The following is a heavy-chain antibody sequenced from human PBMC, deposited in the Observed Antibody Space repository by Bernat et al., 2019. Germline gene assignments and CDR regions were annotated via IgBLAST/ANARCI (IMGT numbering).Heavy chain of an antibody. J-gene: IGHJ6*02. CDR3: ARDILTGYYTDYYYGMDV. CDR2: ISAYNGNT. CDR1: GYTFTSYG. D-gene: IGHD3-9*01. V-gene: IGHV1-18*01. Sequence: QVQLVQSGAEVTKPGASVKVSCKASGYTFTSYGISWVRQAPGQGLEWMGWISAYNGNTNYAQKLQGRVTMTTDTSTSTAYMELRSLRSDDTAVYYCARDILTGYYTDYYYGMDVWGQGTTVTVSS.